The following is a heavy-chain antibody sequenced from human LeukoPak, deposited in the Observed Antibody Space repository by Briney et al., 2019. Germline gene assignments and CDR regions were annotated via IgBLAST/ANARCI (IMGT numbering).Heavy chain of an antibody. CDR3: ARQGAVAGDYYYYGMDV. CDR2: IYYSGST. CDR1: GGSISSYY. V-gene: IGHV4-59*08. D-gene: IGHD6-19*01. J-gene: IGHJ6*02. Sequence: PSETLSLTCTVSGGSISSYYWSWIRQPPGKGLEWIGYIYYSGSTNYNPSLKSRVTISVDTSKNQFSLKLSSVTAADTAVYYCARQGAVAGDYYYYGMDVWGQGTTVTVSS.